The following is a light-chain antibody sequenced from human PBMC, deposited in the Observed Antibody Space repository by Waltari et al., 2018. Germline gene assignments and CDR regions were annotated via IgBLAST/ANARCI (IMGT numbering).Light chain of an antibody. Sequence: DIVMTQSPASLVVSLGDRATVTCKSGQDILYTSNKKNYLAWDQHNPGQSHNLLFSWESTRASGVPDRFSGSGSGTDLTLTIRRVQAEDVAIYYCQQYYKTPSFGGGTKLEIK. J-gene: IGKJ4*01. V-gene: IGKV4-1*01. CDR1: QDILYTSNKKNY. CDR2: WES. CDR3: QQYYKTPS.